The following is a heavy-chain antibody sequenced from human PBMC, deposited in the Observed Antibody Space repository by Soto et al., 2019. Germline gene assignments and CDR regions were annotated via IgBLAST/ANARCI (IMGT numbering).Heavy chain of an antibody. V-gene: IGHV4-31*03. CDR3: ARGRKKWFGELFTYWYFDL. J-gene: IGHJ2*01. CDR1: GGSISSGGYY. Sequence: SETLSLTCTVSGGSISSGGYYWSWIRQHPGKGLEWIGYIYYSGSTYYNPSLKSRVTISVDTSKNQLSLKLSSVTAADTAVYYCARGRKKWFGELFTYWYFDLWGRGTLVTVSS. D-gene: IGHD3-10*01. CDR2: IYYSGST.